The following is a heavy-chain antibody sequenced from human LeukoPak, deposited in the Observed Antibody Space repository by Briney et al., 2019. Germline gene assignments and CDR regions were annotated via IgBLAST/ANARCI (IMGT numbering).Heavy chain of an antibody. D-gene: IGHD6-13*01. CDR1: GYTFTGYY. CDR3: ARVEEVYSSSWRDLDY. CDR2: INPNSGGT. J-gene: IGHJ4*02. Sequence: RASVKVSCKASGYTFTGYYMHWVRQAPGQGLEWMGWINPNSGGTNYAQKFQGRVTMTRDTSISTAYMELSRLRSDDTAVYYCARVEEVYSSSWRDLDYWGQGTLVTVSS. V-gene: IGHV1-2*02.